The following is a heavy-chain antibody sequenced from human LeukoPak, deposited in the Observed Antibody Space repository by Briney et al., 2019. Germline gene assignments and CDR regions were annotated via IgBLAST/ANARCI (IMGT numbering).Heavy chain of an antibody. V-gene: IGHV6-1*01. Sequence: SQTLSLTCAISGDSVSSNSAAWNWIRQSPSRGLEWLGRTYYRSKWYNDYAVSVKSRITINPDTSKNQSSLQLNSVTPEDTAVYYCARNSITIFGVVNNWFDPWGQGTLVTVSS. D-gene: IGHD3-3*01. CDR2: TYYRSKWYN. CDR3: ARNSITIFGVVNNWFDP. CDR1: GDSVSSNSAA. J-gene: IGHJ5*02.